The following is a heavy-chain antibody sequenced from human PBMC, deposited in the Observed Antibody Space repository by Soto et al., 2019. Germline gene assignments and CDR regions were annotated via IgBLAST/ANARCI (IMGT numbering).Heavy chain of an antibody. D-gene: IGHD1-1*01. CDR1: GFTFSSYA. Sequence: ILSCAASGFTFSSYATSWVLQAPGKGLEWISSISDTGGNTYYADSMKGRFTISRDNSKNTLYLQMNSLRAEDTAVYYCAKAGSNRNGRKYFDHWGQGTLLPLSS. J-gene: IGHJ4*02. CDR2: ISDTGGNT. V-gene: IGHV3-23*01. CDR3: AKAGSNRNGRKYFDH.